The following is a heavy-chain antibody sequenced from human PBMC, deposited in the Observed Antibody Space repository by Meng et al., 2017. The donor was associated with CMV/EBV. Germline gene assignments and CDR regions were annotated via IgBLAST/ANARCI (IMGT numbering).Heavy chain of an antibody. CDR3: ARYPWFGGRSPLYYYYGMDV. CDR2: IYPGDCDT. V-gene: IGHV5-51*01. D-gene: IGHD3-10*01. J-gene: IGHJ6*02. Sequence: NVTCMGSGYSFTCYWIGWVRQMPGKGLAWMGIIYPGDCDTRYSPSFQGQVTRSADTSISTAYMQWSSQKTSDTAMYYCARYPWFGGRSPLYYYYGMDVWGQGTTVTVSS. CDR1: GYSFTCYW.